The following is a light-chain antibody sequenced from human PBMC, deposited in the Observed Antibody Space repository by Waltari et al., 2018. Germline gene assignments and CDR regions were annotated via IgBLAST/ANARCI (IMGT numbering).Light chain of an antibody. CDR1: TLPKKY. CDR3: LSTDSSTKGV. CDR2: EDN. J-gene: IGLJ1*01. Sequence: SYELTQPPSVSVSPGQTARITCSGDTLPKKYAYWYQQKSGQAPVLVIYEDNKRPPGIPEEFSGSISGPMATLTISGAQVEDEADYYCLSTDSSTKGVFGAGTKVTVL. V-gene: IGLV3-10*01.